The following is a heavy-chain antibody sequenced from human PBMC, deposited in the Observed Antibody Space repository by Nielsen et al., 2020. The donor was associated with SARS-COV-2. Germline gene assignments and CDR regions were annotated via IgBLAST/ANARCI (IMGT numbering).Heavy chain of an antibody. CDR2: ISWNSGSI. Sequence: GGSLRLSCAASGFTFDDYAMHWVRQAPGKGLEWVSGISWNSGSIGYADSVKGRFTISRDNAKNSLYLQMNSLRAEDTALYYCAKDKGPVAIQWLANGGNWFDPWGQGTLVTVSS. D-gene: IGHD6-19*01. CDR3: AKDKGPVAIQWLANGGNWFDP. J-gene: IGHJ5*02. CDR1: GFTFDDYA. V-gene: IGHV3-9*01.